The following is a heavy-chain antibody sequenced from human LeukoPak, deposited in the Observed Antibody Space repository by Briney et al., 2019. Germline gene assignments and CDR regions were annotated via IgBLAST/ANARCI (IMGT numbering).Heavy chain of an antibody. V-gene: IGHV3-7*01. CDR2: IKRDGSEK. Sequence: GGSLRLSCAASGFTFSSFWMTWVRQAPGKGLEWVATIKRDGSEKYCVDSVEGRFTISRDNAKNSLYLQMNSLRAEETAVYYCAREGRELAYCSGSTCYSSGPIDSWGQGTLVTVSS. CDR3: AREGRELAYCSGSTCYSSGPIDS. J-gene: IGHJ4*02. CDR1: GFTFSSFW. D-gene: IGHD2-2*02.